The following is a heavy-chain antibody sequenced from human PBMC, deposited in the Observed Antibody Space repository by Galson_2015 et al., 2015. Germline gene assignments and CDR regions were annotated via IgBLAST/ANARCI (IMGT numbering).Heavy chain of an antibody. Sequence: PALEYPAQPLTLPCTFSGFSRRTSGLRVGWIRQHPGKAMEWLARIGWADGTFSCTSLKTRLTLYKDTSKNQVVLTMTNMYPVDTATYYGARTQAWGSGSSGGVYYIDVWGKGTTVTVSS. CDR3: ARTQAWGSGSSGGVYYIDV. D-gene: IGHD3-10*01. J-gene: IGHJ6*03. CDR1: GFSRRTSGLR. CDR2: IGWADGT. V-gene: IGHV2-70*04.